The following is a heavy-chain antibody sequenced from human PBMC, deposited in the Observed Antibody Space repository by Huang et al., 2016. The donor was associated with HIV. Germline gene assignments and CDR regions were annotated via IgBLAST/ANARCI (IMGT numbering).Heavy chain of an antibody. Sequence: QVQLVQSGAEVKKPGASVKVSCKASGYTFSSFGISGVRQAPGQGLEWVGCISVYNGNTKCAQKFQGRLTMTTDTSTSTAYMELRSLRSDDTAVYYCARGGGIQLWLLGYYYMDVWGNGTTVTVSS. D-gene: IGHD5-18*01. CDR2: ISVYNGNT. CDR3: ARGGGIQLWLLGYYYMDV. J-gene: IGHJ6*03. CDR1: GYTFSSFG. V-gene: IGHV1-18*01.